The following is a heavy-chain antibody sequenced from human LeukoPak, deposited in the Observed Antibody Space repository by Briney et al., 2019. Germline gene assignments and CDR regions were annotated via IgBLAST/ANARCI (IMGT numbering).Heavy chain of an antibody. CDR2: ISSSRSLI. CDR1: GFTFSSYS. D-gene: IGHD3-10*01. CDR3: AKVRWGERYYFDY. J-gene: IGHJ4*02. Sequence: PGGSLRLSCVASGFTFSSYSMNWVRQAPGKGLEWISYISSSRSLIKYADSVKGRFTISRDNAKNSLYLQMNSLRAEDTAVYYCAKVRWGERYYFDYWGQGTLVTVSS. V-gene: IGHV3-48*01.